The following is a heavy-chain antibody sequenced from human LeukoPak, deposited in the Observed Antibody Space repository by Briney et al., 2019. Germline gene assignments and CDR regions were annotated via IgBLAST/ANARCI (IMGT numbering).Heavy chain of an antibody. D-gene: IGHD3-9*01. J-gene: IGHJ6*02. V-gene: IGHV3-21*01. CDR2: ISSSSSYI. CDR1: GFTFSSYS. Sequence: GGSLRLSCAASGFTFSSYSMNWVRQAPGKGLEWVSSISSSSSYIYYADSVKGRFTISRDNAKNSLYLQMNSLRAEDTAVYYCARDPLRYFDWFPDNYYGMDVWGQGTTVTVSS. CDR3: ARDPLRYFDWFPDNYYGMDV.